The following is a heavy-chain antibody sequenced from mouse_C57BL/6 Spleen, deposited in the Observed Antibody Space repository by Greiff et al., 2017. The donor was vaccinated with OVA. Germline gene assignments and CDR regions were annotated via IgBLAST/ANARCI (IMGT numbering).Heavy chain of an antibody. Sequence: QVQLQQSGAELVRPGPSVTVSCKASGYAFTNYLIEWVQQRPGQGLEWIGVINPGSGGTNYTEKFQGKATLTAGKSSSTAYMQLSSLTSEDSSVYFCARDYDYDGAWFAYWGQGTLVTVSA. CDR2: INPGSGGT. D-gene: IGHD2-4*01. J-gene: IGHJ3*01. V-gene: IGHV1-54*01. CDR1: GYAFTNYL. CDR3: ARDYDYDGAWFAY.